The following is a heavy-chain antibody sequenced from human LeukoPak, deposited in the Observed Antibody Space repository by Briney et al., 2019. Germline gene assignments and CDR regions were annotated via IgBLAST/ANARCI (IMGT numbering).Heavy chain of an antibody. Sequence: PGGSLRLSCVASGFTFDDYAMHWVRQAPGKGLEWVSGISWNSGSIGYADSVKGRFTISRDNAKNSLYLQMNSLRAEDTALYYCAKVYGSGSYPIDYWGQGTLVTVSS. CDR1: GFTFDDYA. D-gene: IGHD3-10*01. V-gene: IGHV3-9*01. J-gene: IGHJ4*02. CDR2: ISWNSGSI. CDR3: AKVYGSGSYPIDY.